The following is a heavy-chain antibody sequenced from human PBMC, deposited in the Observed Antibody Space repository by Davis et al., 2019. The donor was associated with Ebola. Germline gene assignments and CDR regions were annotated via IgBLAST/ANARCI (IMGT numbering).Heavy chain of an antibody. CDR3: AKAYGSGSRGPYGMDV. J-gene: IGHJ6*02. V-gene: IGHV3-23*01. CDR1: GFTFSSYG. D-gene: IGHD3-10*01. Sequence: PGGSLRLSCAASGFTFSSYGMHWVRQAPGKGLEWVSAISGSGGSTYYADSVKGRFTISRDNSKNTLYLQMNSLRAEDTAVYYCAKAYGSGSRGPYGMDVWGQGTTVTVSS. CDR2: ISGSGGST.